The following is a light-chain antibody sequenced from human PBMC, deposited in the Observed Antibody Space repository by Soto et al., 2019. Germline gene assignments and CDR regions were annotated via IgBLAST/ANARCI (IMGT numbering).Light chain of an antibody. CDR3: CSYAGSYTFEV. J-gene: IGLJ1*01. CDR2: EVS. Sequence: QSALTQPASVSGSPGQSITISCTGTSSDVGSYNLVSWYQQHPGKAPKLIISEVSKRPSGVSNRFSGSKSGNTAFLTISGLQAEDEADYYCCSYAGSYTFEVFGTGTKVTVL. CDR1: SSDVGSYNL. V-gene: IGLV2-23*02.